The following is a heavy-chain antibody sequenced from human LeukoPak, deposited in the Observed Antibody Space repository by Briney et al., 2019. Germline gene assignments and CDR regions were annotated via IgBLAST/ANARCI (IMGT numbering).Heavy chain of an antibody. Sequence: ASVKVSCKASGYTFTSYYMHWVRQAPGQGLEWMGIINPSGGSTSYAQKFQGRVTMTRDTSTSTVYVELSSLRSEDTAVYYCAREGTFDYGDYVSSRAPLNPPHNWFDPWGQGTLVTVSS. CDR1: GYTFTSYY. V-gene: IGHV1-46*01. CDR3: AREGTFDYGDYVSSRAPLNPPHNWFDP. D-gene: IGHD4-17*01. CDR2: INPSGGST. J-gene: IGHJ5*02.